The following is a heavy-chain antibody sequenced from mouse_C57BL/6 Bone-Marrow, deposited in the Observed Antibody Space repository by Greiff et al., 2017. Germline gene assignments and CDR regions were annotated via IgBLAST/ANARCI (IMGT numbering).Heavy chain of an antibody. J-gene: IGHJ1*03. CDR2: IYWDDDK. Sequence: QVTLKESGPGILQSSQTLSLTCSFSGFSLSTSGMGVSWIRQPSGKGLEWLAHIYWDDDKRSNPSLKSRLTISKDTSRNQVFLKITSVDTADTATYYCARRGYGSSFNWYFDVWGTGTTVTVSS. V-gene: IGHV8-12*01. CDR3: ARRGYGSSFNWYFDV. D-gene: IGHD1-1*01. CDR1: GFSLSTSGMG.